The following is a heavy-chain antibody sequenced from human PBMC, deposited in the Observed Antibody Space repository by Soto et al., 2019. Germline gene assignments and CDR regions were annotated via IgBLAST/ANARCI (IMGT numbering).Heavy chain of an antibody. V-gene: IGHV1-2*02. D-gene: IGHD5-18*01. CDR2: MNPKSGGA. Sequence: GASVKVSCKTSGYTFTDYYTHWVRQAHGQGLEWMGWMNPKSGGAYFAQKFQGRVTLTRDTSIGTAYIEVNSLTSDDTAVYFCTRENIEHSDGLYDAFDIWGQGTTVTVSS. J-gene: IGHJ3*02. CDR1: GYTFTDYY. CDR3: TRENIEHSDGLYDAFDI.